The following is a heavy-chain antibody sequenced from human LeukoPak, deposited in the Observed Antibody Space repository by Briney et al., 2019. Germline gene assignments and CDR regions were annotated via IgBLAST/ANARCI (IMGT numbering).Heavy chain of an antibody. CDR2: ISSSGGTR. V-gene: IGHV3-11*01. CDR3: AKVEAAAGLDY. Sequence: GGSLRLSCAASEFTFSDYDMSWIRQAPGKGLEWISYISSSGGTRFYADSVKGRFTISRDNSKSTLYLQMNSLRAEDTAVYYCAKVEAAAGLDYWGQGTLVTVSS. D-gene: IGHD6-13*01. CDR1: EFTFSDYD. J-gene: IGHJ4*02.